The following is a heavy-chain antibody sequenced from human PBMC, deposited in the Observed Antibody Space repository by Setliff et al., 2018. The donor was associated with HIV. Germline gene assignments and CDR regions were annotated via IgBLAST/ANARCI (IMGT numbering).Heavy chain of an antibody. D-gene: IGHD3-22*01. Sequence: PSETLSLTCAVFGGSISSSNWWSWVRQPPGKGLEWIGEIYHGGSTNYNPSLKSRVTISVDKSKNQFSLKLASVTAADTAVYYCASGEPYYYDSTGYSGNYFDYWGQGTLVTVSS. CDR2: IYHGGST. V-gene: IGHV4-4*02. J-gene: IGHJ4*02. CDR1: GGSISSSNW. CDR3: ASGEPYYYDSTGYSGNYFDY.